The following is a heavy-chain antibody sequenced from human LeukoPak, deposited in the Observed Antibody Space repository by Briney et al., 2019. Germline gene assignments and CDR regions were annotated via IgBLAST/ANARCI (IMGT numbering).Heavy chain of an antibody. Sequence: KPSETLSLTCTVSGGSISSYYWSWIRQPAGKGLEWIGRIYTSGSTNYNPSLKSRVTMSVDTSKNQFSLKLSSVTAADTAVYYCARDKDDGSGSYYNPNYYYYYMDVWGKGTTVTISS. CDR2: IYTSGST. D-gene: IGHD3-10*01. CDR3: ARDKDDGSGSYYNPNYYYYYMDV. CDR1: GGSISSYY. V-gene: IGHV4-4*07. J-gene: IGHJ6*03.